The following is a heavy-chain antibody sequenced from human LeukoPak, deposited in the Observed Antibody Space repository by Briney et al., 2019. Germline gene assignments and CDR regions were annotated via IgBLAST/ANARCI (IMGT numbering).Heavy chain of an antibody. J-gene: IGHJ4*02. CDR3: ARAEVTTSSLDS. Sequence: TSEALFLTCNVSGYSISTGYYCVWIRQPPGKGLEWIGSIYHNGNIYYNPSLKSRLTMSLDTSMNQFSLKLRSVTAADTAVYYCARAEVTTSSLDSWGQGTLVTVSS. D-gene: IGHD2-21*02. CDR1: GYSISTGYY. V-gene: IGHV4-38-2*02. CDR2: IYHNGNI.